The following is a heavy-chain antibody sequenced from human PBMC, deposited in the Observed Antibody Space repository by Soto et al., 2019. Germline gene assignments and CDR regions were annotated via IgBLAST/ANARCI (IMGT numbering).Heavy chain of an antibody. CDR2: ISAYNGNT. Sequence: QVQLVQSGAEVKKPGASVKVSCKASGYTFTSYGISWGRQAPGQGLEWMGWISAYNGNTNYAQKLQGRVTMTTDTFTSTVYLELRRLRSDGASVYYCARDRAVRLVDYWGQGNPV. V-gene: IGHV1-18*01. J-gene: IGHJ4*02. CDR1: GYTFTSYG. CDR3: ARDRAVRLVDY. D-gene: IGHD3-10*01.